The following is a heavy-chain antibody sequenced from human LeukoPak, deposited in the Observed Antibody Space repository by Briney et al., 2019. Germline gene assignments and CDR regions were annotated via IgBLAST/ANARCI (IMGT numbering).Heavy chain of an antibody. V-gene: IGHV3-48*01. CDR3: ARDSHQYYSDAFDI. CDR2: ISSDSITI. D-gene: IGHD2-21*01. J-gene: IGHJ3*02. Sequence: RSGGSLRLSCAASGFTFSSYAMSWVRQAPGKGLEWLSYISSDSITIFYADSVKGRFTISRDNAKSSLYLQMNTLKAEDTAVYFCARDSHQYYSDAFDIWGQGTMLTVSS. CDR1: GFTFSSYA.